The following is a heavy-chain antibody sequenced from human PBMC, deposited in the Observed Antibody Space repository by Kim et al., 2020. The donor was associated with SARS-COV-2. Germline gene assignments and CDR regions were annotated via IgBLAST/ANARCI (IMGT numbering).Heavy chain of an antibody. J-gene: IGHJ4*02. CDR1: GFSFTSHA. Sequence: GGSLRLSCTASGFSFTSHAMTWVRQAPGKGLEWVSGISKSGGSVYYADSVRGRFSISRDNSNNTVFLQTDSLRVEYTATYFCARDDFGIGPRWAYWSQGTLVTVSS. D-gene: IGHD3-3*01. V-gene: IGHV3-23*01. CDR3: ARDDFGIGPRWAY. CDR2: ISKSGGSV.